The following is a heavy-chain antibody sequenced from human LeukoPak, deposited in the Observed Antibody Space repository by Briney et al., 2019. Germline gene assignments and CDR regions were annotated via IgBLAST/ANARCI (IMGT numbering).Heavy chain of an antibody. CDR1: GFSVSAYA. V-gene: IGHV3-23*01. CDR2: IGTSGPGR. D-gene: IGHD6-19*01. Sequence: GASLKLSCSASGFSVSAYAMSWVRQAPGKGLEWVSHIGTSGPGRFYADSVKGRFTISRDSSENTLYLQMNSLRDEDTAVYYCAKDSSGWYGGFDYWGQGTLVTVSS. J-gene: IGHJ4*02. CDR3: AKDSSGWYGGFDY.